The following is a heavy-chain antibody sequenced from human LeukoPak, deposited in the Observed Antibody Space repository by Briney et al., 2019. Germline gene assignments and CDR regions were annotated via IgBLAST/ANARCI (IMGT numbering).Heavy chain of an antibody. Sequence: GGSLRLSCAASGFSFDDYSMSWVRQAPGKGLEWVSLITWDGGRTYYTDSVKGRFTISRDNAKNSLYLQMNSLRAEDTAVYYCARDEVRLRWQKLPHYWGQGTLVTVSS. V-gene: IGHV3-43*01. D-gene: IGHD4-23*01. CDR1: GFSFDDYS. J-gene: IGHJ4*02. CDR2: ITWDGGRT. CDR3: ARDEVRLRWQKLPHY.